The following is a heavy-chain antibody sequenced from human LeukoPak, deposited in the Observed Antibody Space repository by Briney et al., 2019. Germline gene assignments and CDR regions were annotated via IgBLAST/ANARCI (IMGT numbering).Heavy chain of an antibody. J-gene: IGHJ4*02. CDR3: ATDFEYSGYFGFDY. CDR1: GYTFTSYG. Sequence: ASVKVSCKASGYTFTSYGISWVRQAPGQGLEWMGWISAYNGNTNYAQKLQGRVTMTTDTSTDTAYMELSSLRSEDTAVYYCATDFEYSGYFGFDYWGQGTLVTVSS. CDR2: ISAYNGNT. D-gene: IGHD5-12*01. V-gene: IGHV1-18*01.